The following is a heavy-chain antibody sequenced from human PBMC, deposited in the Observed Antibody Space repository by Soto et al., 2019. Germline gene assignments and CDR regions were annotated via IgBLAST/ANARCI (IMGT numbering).Heavy chain of an antibody. CDR1: GFTFSSYG. J-gene: IGHJ6*02. V-gene: IGHV3-30*18. CDR2: ISYDGSNK. Sequence: QLQLVESGGGVVQPGRSLRLSCAASGFTFSSYGMHWVRQAPGKGLEWVAVISYDGSNKYYADSVKGRFTISRDNSKNTLYLQMNSLRAEDTAVYYCAKSTPRWLRGYYYYGMDVWGQGTTVTVSS. D-gene: IGHD5-12*01. CDR3: AKSTPRWLRGYYYYGMDV.